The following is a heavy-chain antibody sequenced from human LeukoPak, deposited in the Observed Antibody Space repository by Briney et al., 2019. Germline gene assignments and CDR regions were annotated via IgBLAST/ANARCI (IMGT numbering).Heavy chain of an antibody. CDR2: TSSDLNVK. CDR3: AREGYYGSGSPPSLYFDY. D-gene: IGHD3-10*01. CDR1: GFTFRNYV. Sequence: HGGSLRLSCAASGFTFRNYVIHWVRQAPGKGLEWVAVTSSDLNVKLYADSAKGRFTISRDNSRSTLYLQMNSLRPEDTAIYYCAREGYYGSGSPPSLYFDYWGQGTLVTVSS. V-gene: IGHV3-30-3*01. J-gene: IGHJ4*02.